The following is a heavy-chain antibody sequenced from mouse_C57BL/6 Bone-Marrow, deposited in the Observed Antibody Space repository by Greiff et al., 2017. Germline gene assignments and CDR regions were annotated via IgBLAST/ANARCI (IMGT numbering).Heavy chain of an antibody. D-gene: IGHD1-1*01. V-gene: IGHV1-78*01. CDR3: ASDYYYGSSPLYAMDY. CDR1: GYTFTDHT. J-gene: IGHJ4*01. Sequence: QVQLQQSDAELVKPGASVKISCQVSGYTFTDHTIHWMKQRPEQGLEWIGYISPRDGSTKYNEKFKGKATLTADKSSSTAYMQLNSLTSEDSAVYFCASDYYYGSSPLYAMDYWGQGTSVTVSS. CDR2: ISPRDGST.